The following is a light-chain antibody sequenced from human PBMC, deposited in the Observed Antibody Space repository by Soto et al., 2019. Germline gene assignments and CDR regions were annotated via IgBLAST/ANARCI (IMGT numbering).Light chain of an antibody. CDR1: SSDVGGYNY. CDR3: SSYTSSSTLLYV. CDR2: DVS. J-gene: IGLJ1*01. V-gene: IGLV2-14*01. Sequence: VLTPPASVSGSPGQSITISCPGTSSDVGGYNYVSWYQQHPGKAPKLMIYDVSNRPSGVSNRFSGSKSGNTASLTISGLQAEDEADYYCSSYTSSSTLLYVFGTGTKVTVL.